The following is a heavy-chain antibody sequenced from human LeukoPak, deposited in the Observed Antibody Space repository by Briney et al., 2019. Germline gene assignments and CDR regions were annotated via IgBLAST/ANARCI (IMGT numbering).Heavy chain of an antibody. Sequence: SETLSLTCTVSGGSISIYYWSWIRQPPGKGLEWIGYIYNSGSTNYNPSLKNRVTISVDTSKNQFSLKLTSVTAADTAVYYCARDRELGYWGQGILVTVSS. J-gene: IGHJ4*02. CDR2: IYNSGST. CDR3: ARDRELGY. CDR1: GGSISIYY. D-gene: IGHD3-10*01. V-gene: IGHV4-59*01.